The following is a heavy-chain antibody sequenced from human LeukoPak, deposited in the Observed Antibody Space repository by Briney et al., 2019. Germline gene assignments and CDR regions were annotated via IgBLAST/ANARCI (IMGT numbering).Heavy chain of an antibody. Sequence: ASVKVSCKASGYTFTSYAMHWVRQAPGQRLEWMGWINAGNGNTKYSQKFQGRVTITRDTSASTAYMELSSLRSEDTAVYYCARGYYGSGILEYYFDYWGQGTLVTVSS. CDR2: INAGNGNT. D-gene: IGHD3-10*01. CDR1: GYTFTSYA. V-gene: IGHV1-3*01. CDR3: ARGYYGSGILEYYFDY. J-gene: IGHJ4*02.